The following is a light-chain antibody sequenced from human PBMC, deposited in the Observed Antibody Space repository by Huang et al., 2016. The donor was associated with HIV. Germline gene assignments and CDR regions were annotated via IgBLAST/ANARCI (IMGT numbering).Light chain of an antibody. CDR3: QQRGFWPIT. CDR2: DQA. CDR1: QNVSNY. V-gene: IGKV3-11*01. Sequence: EVVLTQSPATLSLSPGERGNLYCRASQNVSNYLSWYQQRLGQPPWLLIYDQAHRATGTPAWFSGGGSGTDFCLTISSREAEDFAVYYCQQRGFWPITFGGGTKVDMK. J-gene: IGKJ4*01.